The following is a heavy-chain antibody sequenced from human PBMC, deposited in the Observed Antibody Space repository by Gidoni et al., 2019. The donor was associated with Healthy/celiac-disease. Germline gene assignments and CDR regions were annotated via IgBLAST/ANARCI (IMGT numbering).Heavy chain of an antibody. V-gene: IGHV3-23*01. D-gene: IGHD3-22*01. Sequence: EVQLLESGGGLVQPGGSLRLSWAASGFTFSRCAMGWVRQAPGKGLEWVAAISGSGGSTYYADSVKGRFTISRDNSKNTLYLQMNSLRAEDTAVYYCAKDFAPYYYDSSGYYGAFDIWGQGTMVTVSS. CDR2: ISGSGGST. J-gene: IGHJ3*02. CDR3: AKDFAPYYYDSSGYYGAFDI. CDR1: GFTFSRCA.